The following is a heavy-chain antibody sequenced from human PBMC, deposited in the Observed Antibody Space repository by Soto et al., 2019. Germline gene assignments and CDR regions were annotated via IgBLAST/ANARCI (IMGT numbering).Heavy chain of an antibody. CDR3: ARDLLVPARIQLWNGMDV. V-gene: IGHV1-18*01. J-gene: IGHJ6*02. CDR1: GYTFTSYG. CDR2: ISAYNGNT. Sequence: GASVKVSCKASGYTFTSYGISWVRQAPGQGLEWMGWISAYNGNTNYAQKLQGRVTMTTDTSTSTAYMELRSLRSDDTAVYYCARDLLVPARIQLWNGMDVWGPGTTVTVSS. D-gene: IGHD5-18*01.